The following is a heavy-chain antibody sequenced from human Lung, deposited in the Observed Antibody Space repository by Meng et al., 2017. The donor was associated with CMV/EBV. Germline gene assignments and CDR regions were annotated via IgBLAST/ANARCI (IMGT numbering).Heavy chain of an antibody. CDR2: ISYDGSNK. CDR3: ARERRMGGSYFGLDY. V-gene: IGHV3-30*04. Sequence: GESLKISCAASGFTFSSYAMHWVRQAPGKGLEWVAVISYDGSNKYYADSVKGRFTISRDNSKNTLYLQMNSLRAEDTAVYYCARERRMGGSYFGLDYWVQGHXVTVDS. CDR1: GFTFSSYA. D-gene: IGHD1-26*01. J-gene: IGHJ4*02.